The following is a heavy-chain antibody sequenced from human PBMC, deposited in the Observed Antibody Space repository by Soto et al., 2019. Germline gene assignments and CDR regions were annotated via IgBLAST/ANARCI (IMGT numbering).Heavy chain of an antibody. J-gene: IGHJ4*02. CDR3: HGYGY. CDR1: GFSVTANY. D-gene: IGHD5-12*01. Sequence: HPGGSLRLSCEVSGFSVTANYMSWVRQAPGKGQEWVSVIYSGGSTYYVDSVKGRFSISRDISKNTLYLQMNSLRAEDTAVYYCHGYGYWGQGTLVTVSS. V-gene: IGHV3-53*01. CDR2: IYSGGST.